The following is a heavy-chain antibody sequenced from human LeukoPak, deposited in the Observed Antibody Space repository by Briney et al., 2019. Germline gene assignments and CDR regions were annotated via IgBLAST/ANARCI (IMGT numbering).Heavy chain of an antibody. V-gene: IGHV4-61*02. D-gene: IGHD2-2*01. CDR2: IYTSGST. Sequence: PSETLSLTCTVSGGSISSGSYYWSWIRQPAGKGLEWIGRIYTSGSTNYNPSLKSRVTMSVDTSKNQFSLKLSSVTAADTAVYYCARGEVPATVEVWGQGTLVTVSS. CDR3: ARGEVPATVEV. J-gene: IGHJ4*02. CDR1: GGSISSGSYY.